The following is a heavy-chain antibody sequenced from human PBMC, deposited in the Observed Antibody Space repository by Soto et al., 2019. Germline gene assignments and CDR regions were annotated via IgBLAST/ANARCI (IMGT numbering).Heavy chain of an antibody. J-gene: IGHJ4*01. CDR2: INGDGGST. Sequence: QPGGSLRLSCAASGFIFRGYGMSWVRQAPGKGLEWVAAINGDGGSTYYADSVKGRFTISRDNSKNTLDLQMNSLRDEDTAVYYCAKVVQMATVRGYFDYWGHGTLVTVSS. CDR3: AKVVQMATVRGYFDY. V-gene: IGHV3-23*01. CDR1: GFIFRGYG. D-gene: IGHD4-4*01.